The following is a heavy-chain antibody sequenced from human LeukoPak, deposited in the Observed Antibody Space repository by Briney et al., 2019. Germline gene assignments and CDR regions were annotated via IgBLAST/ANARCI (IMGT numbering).Heavy chain of an antibody. V-gene: IGHV4-34*01. J-gene: IGHJ3*02. CDR3: ARTDYYDSSGYYYMPSDAFDI. Sequence: SETLSLTCAVYGGSFSGYYWSWIRQPPGKGLEWIGEINHSGSTNYNPSLKSRVTISVDTSKNQFSLKLSSVTAADAAVYYCARTDYYDSSGYYYMPSDAFDIWGQGTMVTVSP. CDR2: INHSGST. D-gene: IGHD3-22*01. CDR1: GGSFSGYY.